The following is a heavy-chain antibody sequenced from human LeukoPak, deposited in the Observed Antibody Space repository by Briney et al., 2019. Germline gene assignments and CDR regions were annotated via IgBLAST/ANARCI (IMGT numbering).Heavy chain of an antibody. V-gene: IGHV3-23*01. CDR1: GFTFSSYA. CDR3: ARDRATNWVDP. CDR2: VSSNGAKT. J-gene: IGHJ5*02. Sequence: PGGSLRLSCAASGFTFSSYAITWVRQAPGKGLEWVSAVSSNGAKTYYADSVKGRFTISRDNAKNTLYLQMSSLRDEDTAVYYCARDRATNWVDPWGQGTLVTVSS. D-gene: IGHD3-10*01.